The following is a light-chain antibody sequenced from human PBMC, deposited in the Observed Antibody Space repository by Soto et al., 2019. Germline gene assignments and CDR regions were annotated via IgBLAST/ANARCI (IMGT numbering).Light chain of an antibody. CDR2: DVS. J-gene: IGLJ1*01. V-gene: IGLV2-14*01. CDR1: SSDVGGHNY. Sequence: QSVLTQPASVSGSPGQSITMSCTGTSSDVGGHNYVSWYQQHPGKAPKLMIYDVSNRPSGVSNRFSGSKSGNTASLTISGLQAEDEADYYCSSYTSSSTLVFGTGTKLTVL. CDR3: SSYTSSSTLV.